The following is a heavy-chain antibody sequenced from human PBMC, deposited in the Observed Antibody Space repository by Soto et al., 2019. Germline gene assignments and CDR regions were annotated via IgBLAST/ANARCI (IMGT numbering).Heavy chain of an antibody. CDR3: ARHQAGYCGAECYSYFGS. CDR2: IYYSGST. CDR1: GGSVSSGYYY. D-gene: IGHD2-21*01. Sequence: PSETLSLTCTVSGGSVSSGYYYWNWIRQPPGKGLEWIGYIYYSGSTNYNPSLKSRVTISVDTSKNQFSLKLSSVTAADTAVYYCARHQAGYCGAECYSYFGSWGQGTVVTVSS. J-gene: IGHJ4*02. V-gene: IGHV4-61*01.